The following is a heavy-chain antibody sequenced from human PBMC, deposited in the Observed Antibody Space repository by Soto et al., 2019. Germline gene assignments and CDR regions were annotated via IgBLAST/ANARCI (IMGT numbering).Heavy chain of an antibody. CDR3: AKLLYYYGSSDY. J-gene: IGHJ4*02. Sequence: GGVLGTSCAAPWIPFCSYSMRWVPPAPGKGLEWVSAISGSGGSTYYADSVKGRFTISRDNSKNTLYLQMNSLRAEDTAVYYCAKLLYYYGSSDYWGQGTLVTVSS. D-gene: IGHD3-10*01. CDR2: ISGSGGST. CDR1: WIPFCSYS. V-gene: IGHV3-23*01.